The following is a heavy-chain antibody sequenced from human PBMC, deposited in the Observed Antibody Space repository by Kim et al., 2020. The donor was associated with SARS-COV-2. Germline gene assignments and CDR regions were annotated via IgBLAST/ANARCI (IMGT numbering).Heavy chain of an antibody. D-gene: IGHD6-25*01. Sequence: SETLSLTCTVSGGSISSYYWSWIRQPPGKGLEWIGYIYYSGSTNYNPSLKSRVTISVDTSKNQFSLKLSSVTAADTAVDYCARSPTPRPYYYGMDGWGQGTTVTVSS. CDR2: IYYSGST. V-gene: IGHV4-59*13. CDR3: ARSPTPRPYYYGMDG. J-gene: IGHJ6*02. CDR1: GGSISSYY.